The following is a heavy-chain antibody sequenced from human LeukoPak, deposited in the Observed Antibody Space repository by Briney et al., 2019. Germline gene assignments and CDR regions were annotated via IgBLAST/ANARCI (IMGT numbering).Heavy chain of an antibody. V-gene: IGHV3-23*01. J-gene: IGHJ4*02. CDR3: VREMYYYGSGSYD. Sequence: PGGSLRLSCAASGFTFNNYAMSWVRQAPGEGLEWVSSIIGVVDGTTYADSVRGRFTLSRDKATNTLYLQMNSLRAEDTAVCYCVREMYYYGSGSYDWGQGTLVTVSS. CDR1: GFTFNNYA. D-gene: IGHD3-10*01. CDR2: IIGVVDGT.